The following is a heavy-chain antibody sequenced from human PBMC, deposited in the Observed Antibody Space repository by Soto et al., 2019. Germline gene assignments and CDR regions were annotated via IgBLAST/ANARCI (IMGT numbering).Heavy chain of an antibody. D-gene: IGHD1-26*01. V-gene: IGHV3-30*18. CDR2: ISYDGSNK. Sequence: PGGSLRLSCAASGFTFSSYGMHWVRQAPGKGLEWVAVISYDGSNKYYADSVKGRFTISRDNSENTLYLQMNSLRAEDTAVYYCAKELEGYSGSYYSYYYGMDVWGQGTTVTVSS. J-gene: IGHJ6*02. CDR3: AKELEGYSGSYYSYYYGMDV. CDR1: GFTFSSYG.